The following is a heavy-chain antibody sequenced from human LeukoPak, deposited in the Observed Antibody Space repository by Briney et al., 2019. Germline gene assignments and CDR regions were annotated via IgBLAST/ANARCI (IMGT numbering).Heavy chain of an antibody. J-gene: IGHJ4*02. D-gene: IGHD6-6*01. Sequence: SETLSLTCAVYGGSFSGYYWSWIRQPPGKGLEWIGEINHSGSTNYNPSLKSRVTISVDTSKNQFSLKLSSVTAADTAVYYCARGPSSWDYWGQGTLVTVSS. V-gene: IGHV4-34*01. CDR2: INHSGST. CDR1: GGSFSGYY. CDR3: ARGPSSWDY.